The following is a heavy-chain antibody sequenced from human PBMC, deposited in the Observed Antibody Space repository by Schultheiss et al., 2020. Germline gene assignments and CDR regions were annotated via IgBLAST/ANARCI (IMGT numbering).Heavy chain of an antibody. V-gene: IGHV7-4-1*02. CDR2: INTNTGNP. CDR1: GGTFSSYA. J-gene: IGHJ1*01. Sequence: ASVQVSGKASGGTFSSYAISWVRQAPGQGLEWMGWINTNTGNPTYAQGFTGRFVFSLDTSVSTAYLQISSLKAEDTAVYYCARVSAAAWAPFQHWGQGTLVTVSS. D-gene: IGHD6-13*01. CDR3: ARVSAAAWAPFQH.